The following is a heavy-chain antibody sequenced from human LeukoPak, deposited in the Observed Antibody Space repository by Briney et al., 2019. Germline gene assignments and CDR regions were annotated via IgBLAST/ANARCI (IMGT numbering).Heavy chain of an antibody. Sequence: SETLSLTCTVSGGSISSYYWSWIRQTPGKGLEWIWYIYYSGSTNFNPSLKSRVTISVDTSKNQFSLKMSSVTAADTAVYFCARGGPPGYYYDYYMDVWGKGTTVTISS. CDR2: IYYSGST. CDR3: ARGGPPGYYYDYYMDV. CDR1: GGSISSYY. V-gene: IGHV4-59*01. J-gene: IGHJ6*03.